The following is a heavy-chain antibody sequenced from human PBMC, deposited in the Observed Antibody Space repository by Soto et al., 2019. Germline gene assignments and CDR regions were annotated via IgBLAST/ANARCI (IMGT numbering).Heavy chain of an antibody. D-gene: IGHD3-22*01. CDR2: IYYSGST. CDR1: GGSISSYY. J-gene: IGHJ5*02. Sequence: SETLSLTCTVSGGSISSYYWSWIRQPPGKGLEWIGYIYYSGSTNYNPSLKSRVTISVDTSKNQFSLKLSSVTAADTAVYYRARRTRYYDSSGYFNWFDPWGQGTLVTVSS. V-gene: IGHV4-59*08. CDR3: ARRTRYYDSSGYFNWFDP.